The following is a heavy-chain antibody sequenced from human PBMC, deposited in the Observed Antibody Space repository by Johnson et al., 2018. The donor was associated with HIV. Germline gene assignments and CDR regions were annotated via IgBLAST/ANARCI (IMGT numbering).Heavy chain of an antibody. CDR1: GFTFDDYA. CDR2: ISWNSGSI. J-gene: IGHJ3*02. V-gene: IGHV3-9*01. D-gene: IGHD3-3*01. Sequence: VQLVESGGGLVQPGRSLRLSCAASGFTFDDYAMHWVRQAPGKGLEWVSGISWNSGSIGYADSVKGRFTISRDNAKNSLYLQMNSLRAEDTAVYYCAKEEPGIQFLEWFPGACDIWGQGTMVTVAS. CDR3: AKEEPGIQFLEWFPGACDI.